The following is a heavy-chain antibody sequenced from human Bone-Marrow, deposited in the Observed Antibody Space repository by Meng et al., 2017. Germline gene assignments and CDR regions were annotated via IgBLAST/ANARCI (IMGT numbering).Heavy chain of an antibody. CDR1: GFTFSSYT. J-gene: IGHJ4*02. D-gene: IGHD6-19*01. V-gene: IGHV3-30*01. CDR3: ARGVWSSGWYGVGY. Sequence: GESLKISCAVSGFTFSSYTMHWVRQAPGKGLEWVSIISYDGSNKYYADSVKGRFTISRDNSKNTLYLQMNSLRAEDTAVYYCARGVWSSGWYGVGYWGQGTLVTVSS. CDR2: ISYDGSNK.